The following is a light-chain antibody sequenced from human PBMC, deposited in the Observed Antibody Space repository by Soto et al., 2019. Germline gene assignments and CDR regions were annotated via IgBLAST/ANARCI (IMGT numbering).Light chain of an antibody. CDR3: QQYGSRIT. J-gene: IGKJ5*01. Sequence: EILLTQSPGTLSLSPGERATLSCRASQSVSSSYLAWYQQKPGQAPRLLIYGASSRATGIPDRFSGSGSGTDFTLTISRLEPEDFAVYYCQQYGSRITFGQGTRLEIK. CDR2: GAS. V-gene: IGKV3-20*01. CDR1: QSVSSSY.